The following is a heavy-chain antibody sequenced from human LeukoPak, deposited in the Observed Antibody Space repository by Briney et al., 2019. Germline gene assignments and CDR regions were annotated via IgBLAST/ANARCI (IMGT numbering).Heavy chain of an antibody. CDR1: GGSFSGYY. CDR2: IDHSGST. J-gene: IGHJ3*01. D-gene: IGHD3-22*01. CDR3: ARAPYLSSGS. Sequence: TSETLSLTCAVFGGSFSGYYWSWIRQPPGKGLEWIGEIDHSGSTNYNPSLKSRVTISLDTSKNQFSLKLSSVTAADTAVYYCARAPYLSSGSWGQGTMVTVSS. V-gene: IGHV4-34*01.